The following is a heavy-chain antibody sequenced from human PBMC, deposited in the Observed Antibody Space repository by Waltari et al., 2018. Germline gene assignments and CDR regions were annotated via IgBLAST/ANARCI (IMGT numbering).Heavy chain of an antibody. CDR1: GFILDNYA. CDR2: ISDSGGRT. CDR3: AKDRGVNTDAFDM. D-gene: IGHD4-17*01. V-gene: IGHV3-23*01. Sequence: EVQLLESGGGLVQPGGSLRLSCAGSGFILDNYAMNGVRRAPGKGLVWVSGISDSGGRTYYAESVKGRFTISRDNTKNMLYLQMNSLRAEDTAVYYWAKDRGVNTDAFDMWGQGTKVTVSS. J-gene: IGHJ3*02.